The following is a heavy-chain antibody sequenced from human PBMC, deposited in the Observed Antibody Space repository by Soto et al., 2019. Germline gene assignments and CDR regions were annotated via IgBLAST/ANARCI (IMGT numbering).Heavy chain of an antibody. CDR2: IYPGDSDT. Sequence: GESLKISCKGSGYSFTSYWIGWVRQMPGKGLEWMGIIYPGDSDTRYIPSFQGQVTISADKSIRTAYLQWSSLKASDTAMYYCARLVDTAMVHYFDYWGQGTLVTVSS. CDR3: ARLVDTAMVHYFDY. J-gene: IGHJ4*02. D-gene: IGHD5-18*01. V-gene: IGHV5-51*01. CDR1: GYSFTSYW.